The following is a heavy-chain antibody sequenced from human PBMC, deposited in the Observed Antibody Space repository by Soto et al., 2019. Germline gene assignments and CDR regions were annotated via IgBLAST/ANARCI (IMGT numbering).Heavy chain of an antibody. Sequence: GGSLILSWVASGFTFSGGAIYWVRQASGKGLEWVGHITSKGNNYATVYGASVKGRFTISRDDSKNTAYLQMNSLKTEDTAVYFFSTLTGAATVTTTFDYGGQGTLVTVSS. D-gene: IGHD4-4*01. CDR1: GFTFSGGA. CDR3: STLTGAATVTTTFDY. V-gene: IGHV3-73*01. CDR2: ITSKGNNYAT. J-gene: IGHJ4*02.